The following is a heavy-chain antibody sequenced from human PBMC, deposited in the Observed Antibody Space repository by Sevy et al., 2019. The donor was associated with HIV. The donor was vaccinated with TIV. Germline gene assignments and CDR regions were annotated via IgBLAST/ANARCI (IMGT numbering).Heavy chain of an antibody. Sequence: GGSLRLSCAASGFTFSSYWMHWVRQAPGKGLVWVSRINSDGSSTSYADSVKGRFTISRDNAKNTLYLPMNSLRAEETAVDYCARGRVGPYDYVWGSYNGYYYGMDVWGQGTTVTVSS. D-gene: IGHD3-16*01. CDR1: GFTFSSYW. V-gene: IGHV3-74*01. CDR2: INSDGSST. J-gene: IGHJ6*02. CDR3: ARGRVGPYDYVWGSYNGYYYGMDV.